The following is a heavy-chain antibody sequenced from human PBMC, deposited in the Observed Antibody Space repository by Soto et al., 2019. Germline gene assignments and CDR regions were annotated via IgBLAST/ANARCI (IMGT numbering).Heavy chain of an antibody. Sequence: QVQLQESGPGLVKPSETLSLTCNVSGESMTKYYWSWIRQPAGKGLEWIGRIYTSGSTNYNPSLKSRVTMSIDTSNNRFSLNLKSVTAADTAVYYCARTIGAAYYFDFWGQGALVTVSS. CDR2: IYTSGST. CDR3: ARTIGAAYYFDF. D-gene: IGHD6-13*01. CDR1: GESMTKYY. V-gene: IGHV4-4*07. J-gene: IGHJ4*02.